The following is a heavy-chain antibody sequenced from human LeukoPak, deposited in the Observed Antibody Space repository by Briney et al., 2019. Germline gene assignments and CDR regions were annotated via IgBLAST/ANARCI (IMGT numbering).Heavy chain of an antibody. CDR1: GGSISSYY. CDR3: AREYYDSSGYYSSWFDP. CDR2: IYYSGST. Sequence: SETLSLTCTVSGGSISSYYWSWIRQPPGKGLEWIGYIYYSGSTNYNPSLKSRVTISVDTSKNQFSLKLSSVTAADTAVYYCAREYYDSSGYYSSWFDPWGQGTLVTVSS. D-gene: IGHD3-22*01. J-gene: IGHJ5*02. V-gene: IGHV4-59*01.